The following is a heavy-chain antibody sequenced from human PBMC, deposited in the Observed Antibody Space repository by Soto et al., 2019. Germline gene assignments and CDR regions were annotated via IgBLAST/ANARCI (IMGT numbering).Heavy chain of an antibody. Sequence: GGSLRLSCAASGFTFSSYGMHWVRQAPGKGLEWVAVIWYDGSNKYYADSVKGRFTISRDNSKNTLYLQMNSLRAEDTAVYYCARGYCSGGSCYVPIVGMDVWGQGTTVTVSS. CDR1: GFTFSSYG. D-gene: IGHD2-15*01. CDR3: ARGYCSGGSCYVPIVGMDV. CDR2: IWYDGSNK. V-gene: IGHV3-33*01. J-gene: IGHJ6*02.